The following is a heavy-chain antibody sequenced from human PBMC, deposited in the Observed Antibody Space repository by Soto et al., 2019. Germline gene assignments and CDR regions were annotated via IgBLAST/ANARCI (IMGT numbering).Heavy chain of an antibody. CDR2: IRSKANSYAT. D-gene: IGHD1-1*01. CDR3: TRRWNDFGDAFDI. J-gene: IGHJ3*02. CDR1: GFTFSGSA. Sequence: EVQLVESGGGLVQPGGSLKLSCAASGFTFSGSAMHWVRQASGKGLEWVGRIRSKANSYATAYAASVKGRFTISRDDSKNTAYLQMNSLKTEDTAGYYCTRRWNDFGDAFDIWGQGTMVTVSS. V-gene: IGHV3-73*01.